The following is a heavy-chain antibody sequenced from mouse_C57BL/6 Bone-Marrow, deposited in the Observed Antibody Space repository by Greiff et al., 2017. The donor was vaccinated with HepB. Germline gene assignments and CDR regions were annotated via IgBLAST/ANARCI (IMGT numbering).Heavy chain of an antibody. V-gene: IGHV1-81*01. J-gene: IGHJ4*01. CDR2: IYPRSGNT. D-gene: IGHD2-1*01. CDR1: GYTFTSYG. CDR3: ARLGNYGAMDY. Sequence: VQLQQSGAELARPGASVKLSCKASGYTFTSYGISWVKQRTGPGLEWIGEIYPRSGNTYYNEKFKGKATLTADKSSSTAYMELRSLTSEDAAVYFCARLGNYGAMDYWGQGTAVTVSS.